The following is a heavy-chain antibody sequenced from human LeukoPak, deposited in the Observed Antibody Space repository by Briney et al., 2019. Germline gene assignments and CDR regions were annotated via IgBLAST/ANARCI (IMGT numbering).Heavy chain of an antibody. CDR3: AKAPRLGHWGELLGAFDF. J-gene: IGHJ3*01. V-gene: IGHV1-8*01. Sequence: ASVKVSCKASGYTFTSYDINWVRQASGQGLEWMGWMNPHSGNTGYAQNFQGRVTMTRNTSISTAYMELRSLRSEDTAVYYCAKAPRLGHWGELLGAFDFWGQGTKVTVSS. CDR1: GYTFTSYD. D-gene: IGHD3-16*01. CDR2: MNPHSGNT.